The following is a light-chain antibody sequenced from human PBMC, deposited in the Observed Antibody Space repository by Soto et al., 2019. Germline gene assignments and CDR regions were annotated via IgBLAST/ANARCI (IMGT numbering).Light chain of an antibody. Sequence: DIQMTQSPSTLSASVGDRVTITCRASQSISSWLAWYQQKPGKAPKLLIYKASSLESGVPSRFSVSGSGTAFTLTISSLQPDDFATYYCQQYNSYWTFGQGTKVEIK. V-gene: IGKV1-5*03. CDR2: KAS. CDR1: QSISSW. J-gene: IGKJ1*01. CDR3: QQYNSYWT.